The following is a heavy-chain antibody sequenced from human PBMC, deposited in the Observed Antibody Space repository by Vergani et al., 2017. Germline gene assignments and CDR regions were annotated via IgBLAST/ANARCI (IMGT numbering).Heavy chain of an antibody. D-gene: IGHD6-6*01. V-gene: IGHV3-23*01. Sequence: EVQLLESGGGLVQPGGSLRISCAASGFTFSSYAMSWVRQAPGKGLEWVSAISGSGGSTYYADSVKGRFTISRYNSKNTLYLQMNSLRAEDTAVYYCAKEGLDIAARIYYYGMDVWGQGTTVTVSS. CDR2: ISGSGGST. J-gene: IGHJ6*02. CDR3: AKEGLDIAARIYYYGMDV. CDR1: GFTFSSYA.